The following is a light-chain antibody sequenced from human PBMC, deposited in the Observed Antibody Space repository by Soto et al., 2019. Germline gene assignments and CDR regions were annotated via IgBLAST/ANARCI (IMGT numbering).Light chain of an antibody. CDR1: QSVSSN. CDR3: QQYNNCWT. V-gene: IGKV3-15*01. CDR2: DAS. Sequence: EVVMTQSPATLSVSPGERATLSCRASQSVSSNLAWYQQKPGQAPRLLIYDASTRATGIPARFSGSGSGTEFTLTISSLQSEDSAVYHCQQYNNCWTFGQGTKVEIK. J-gene: IGKJ1*01.